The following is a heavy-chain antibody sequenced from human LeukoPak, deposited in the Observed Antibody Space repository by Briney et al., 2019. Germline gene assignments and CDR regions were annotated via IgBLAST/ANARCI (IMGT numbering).Heavy chain of an antibody. CDR1: GFTFSTYA. J-gene: IGHJ6*02. CDR3: AGRVGYFYYGMDV. D-gene: IGHD1-26*01. V-gene: IGHV3-23*01. CDR2: IGGSGGST. Sequence: PGGSLRLSCAVSGFTFSTYAMSWVRQAPGKGLEWVSAIGGSGGSTYYADSVTGRFTISRDNSKNTVYLQMNSLRAEDTAVYYCAGRVGYFYYGMDVWGQGTTVTVSS.